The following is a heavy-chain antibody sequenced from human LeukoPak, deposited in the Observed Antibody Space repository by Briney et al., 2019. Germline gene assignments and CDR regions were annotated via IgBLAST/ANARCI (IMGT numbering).Heavy chain of an antibody. V-gene: IGHV4-39*07. CDR2: IYYSGST. D-gene: IGHD6-6*01. Sequence: SETLSLTCTVSGGSISSSSYYWGWIRQPPGKGLEWIGSIYYSGSTYYNPSLKSRVTISVDTSKNQFSLKLSSVTAADTAVYYCARGNIAARPRYFDYWGQGTLVTVSS. CDR3: ARGNIAARPRYFDY. J-gene: IGHJ4*02. CDR1: GGSISSSSYY.